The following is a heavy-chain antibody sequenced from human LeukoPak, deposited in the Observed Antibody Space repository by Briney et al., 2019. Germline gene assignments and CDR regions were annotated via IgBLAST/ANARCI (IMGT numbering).Heavy chain of an antibody. V-gene: IGHV3-30*04. CDR1: GFAFNHFS. CDR3: ARDPDTSGWYRFDY. D-gene: IGHD6-19*01. Sequence: PGGSLRLPRAASGFAFNHFSVHWVRQAPGRGREGVAVISYDGSNEYYADFVKGRFTISRDNSKNTLYLQMNSLRAGDTAAYSCARDPDTSGWYRFDYWGQGTLVTVSS. CDR2: ISYDGSNE. J-gene: IGHJ4*02.